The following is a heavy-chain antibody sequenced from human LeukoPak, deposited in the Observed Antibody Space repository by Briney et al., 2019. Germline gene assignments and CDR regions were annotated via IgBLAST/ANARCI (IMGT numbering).Heavy chain of an antibody. CDR2: INHSGST. D-gene: IGHD6-13*01. V-gene: IGHV4-34*01. CDR3: ARGRKAAAVPKPFDY. J-gene: IGHJ4*02. Sequence: SETLSLTCAVYGGSFSGYYWTWIRQPPGKGLEWIGEINHSGSTTYNPSLKSRVTISVDTSKNQFSLKLSSVTAADTAVYYCARGRKAAAVPKPFDYWGQGTLVTVSS. CDR1: GGSFSGYY.